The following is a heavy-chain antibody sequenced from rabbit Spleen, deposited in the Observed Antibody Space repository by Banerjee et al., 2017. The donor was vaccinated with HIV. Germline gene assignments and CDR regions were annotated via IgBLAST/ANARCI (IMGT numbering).Heavy chain of an antibody. D-gene: IGHD1-1*01. CDR1: GFDLNNYW. V-gene: IGHV1S40*01. CDR3: ARTTNSDYYIWNL. Sequence: QSLEESGGDLVKPGASLTLTCTASGFDLNNYWMCWVRQAPGKGLEWIACVWPSSAGTWYASWAKGRFTISKTSSTTVTLQMTSLTAADTATYFCARTTNSDYYIWNLWGQGTLVTVS. CDR2: VWPSSAGT. J-gene: IGHJ4*01.